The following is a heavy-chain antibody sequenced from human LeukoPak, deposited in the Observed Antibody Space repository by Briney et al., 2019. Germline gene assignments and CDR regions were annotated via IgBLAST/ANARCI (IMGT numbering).Heavy chain of an antibody. Sequence: PGGSLRLSCAASGFTFSHFAMSWVRQAPGKGLHWVSTISGSGNKTYDADSVKGRFTISRDNSKNTLYLQMTGLRAEDTAVYYCAKLKRIGIAPFDDWGQGTLDTVSS. J-gene: IGHJ4*02. D-gene: IGHD2/OR15-2a*01. V-gene: IGHV3-23*01. CDR2: ISGSGNKT. CDR3: AKLKRIGIAPFDD. CDR1: GFTFSHFA.